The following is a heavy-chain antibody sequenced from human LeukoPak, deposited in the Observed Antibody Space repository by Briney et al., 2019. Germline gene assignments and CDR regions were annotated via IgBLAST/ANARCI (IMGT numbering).Heavy chain of an antibody. J-gene: IGHJ4*02. D-gene: IGHD2-21*01. CDR2: IYYSGST. CDR1: GGSISSYY. Sequence: ETLSLTCTVSGGSISSYYWSWIRQPPGKGLEWIGYIYYSGSTNYNPSLKSRVTISVDTSKNQFSLKLSSVTAADTAVYYCARLVREDYFDYWGQGTLVTVSS. CDR3: ARLVREDYFDY. V-gene: IGHV4-59*08.